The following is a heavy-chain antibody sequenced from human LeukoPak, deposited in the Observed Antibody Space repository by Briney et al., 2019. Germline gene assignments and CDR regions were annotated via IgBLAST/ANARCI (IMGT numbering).Heavy chain of an antibody. Sequence: GGSLRLSCAASGFTFSSYGMHWVRQAPGKGLEWVAVISYDGSNKYYADSVKGRFTISRDNSKNTLYLQMNSLRAEDTAIYYCAKSQSSGWLYYFDYWGQGTLVTVSS. CDR1: GFTFSSYG. D-gene: IGHD6-19*01. J-gene: IGHJ4*02. CDR3: AKSQSSGWLYYFDY. V-gene: IGHV3-30*18. CDR2: ISYDGSNK.